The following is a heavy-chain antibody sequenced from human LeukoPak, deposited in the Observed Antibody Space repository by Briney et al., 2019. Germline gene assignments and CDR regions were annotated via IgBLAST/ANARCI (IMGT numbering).Heavy chain of an antibody. CDR1: AGPIRRHY. J-gene: IGHJ6*03. CDR2: ISNSGST. Sequence: SETLSLTCTVSAGPIRRHYWTWIRQSPLKGLEWIGDISNSGSTKYNPSLKSRVTISIDTSKSQFSLRLTSVTAADTAVYYCGRDALVGYFSYYYIDVWGKGTTVTVSS. V-gene: IGHV4-59*11. D-gene: IGHD2-15*01. CDR3: GRDALVGYFSYYYIDV.